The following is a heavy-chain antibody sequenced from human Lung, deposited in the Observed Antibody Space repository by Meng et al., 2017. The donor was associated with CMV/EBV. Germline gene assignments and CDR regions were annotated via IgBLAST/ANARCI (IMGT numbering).Heavy chain of an antibody. CDR1: GFTSSSYA. CDR2: ISSNGGST. V-gene: IGHV3-64*02. Sequence: GGSLRPXXAPSGFTSSSYAMHWVRQAPGKGLEYVSAISSNGGSTYYADSVKGRFTISRDNSKNTLYLQMGSLRAEDVAVYYCARDHDYDFWSGYVDYWGQGTLVTVSS. J-gene: IGHJ4*02. CDR3: ARDHDYDFWSGYVDY. D-gene: IGHD3-3*01.